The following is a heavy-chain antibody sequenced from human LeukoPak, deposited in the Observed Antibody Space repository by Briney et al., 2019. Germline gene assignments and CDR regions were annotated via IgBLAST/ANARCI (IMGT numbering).Heavy chain of an antibody. D-gene: IGHD2-15*01. Sequence: GGSLRLSCAASGFTFSSYTMNWVRQAPGKGLEWVSSIDSSTSHIYYADSGKGRLTLSRDHAKNSLFLQMNSLRAEDTVVYYCARVLWYCSGGNCYSGGLGYMDVWGKGTTVTISS. J-gene: IGHJ6*03. CDR1: GFTFSSYT. CDR2: IDSSTSHI. CDR3: ARVLWYCSGGNCYSGGLGYMDV. V-gene: IGHV3-21*01.